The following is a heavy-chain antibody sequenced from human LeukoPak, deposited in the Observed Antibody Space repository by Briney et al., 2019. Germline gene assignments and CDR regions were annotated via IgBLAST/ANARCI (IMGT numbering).Heavy chain of an antibody. CDR3: ARGALYCSSTSCYGGRYYYYMDV. CDR2: INPNSGGT. Sequence: GASVKVSCKASGYTFTGYYMHWVRQAPGQGLEWMGWINPNSGGTNYAQKFQGRVTMTRDTSISTAYMELSRLRSDDTAVYYCARGALYCSSTSCYGGRYYYYMDVWGKGTTVTISS. CDR1: GYTFTGYY. V-gene: IGHV1-2*02. J-gene: IGHJ6*03. D-gene: IGHD2-2*01.